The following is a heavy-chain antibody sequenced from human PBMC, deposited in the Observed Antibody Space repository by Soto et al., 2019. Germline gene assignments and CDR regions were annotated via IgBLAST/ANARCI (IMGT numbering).Heavy chain of an antibody. CDR2: ISGSGGST. CDR1: GFTFSSYA. J-gene: IGHJ6*02. CDR3: AKDSAFTMVRGVGPPVYYYGMDV. V-gene: IGHV3-23*01. Sequence: GGSLRLSCAASGFTFSSYAMSWVRQAPGKGLEWVSAISGSGGSTYYADSVKGRFTISRDNSKNTLYLQMNSLRAEDTAVYYCAKDSAFTMVRGVGPPVYYYGMDVWGQGTTVTVSS. D-gene: IGHD3-10*01.